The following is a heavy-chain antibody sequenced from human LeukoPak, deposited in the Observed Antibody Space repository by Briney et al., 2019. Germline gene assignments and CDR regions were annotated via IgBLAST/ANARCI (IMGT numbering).Heavy chain of an antibody. J-gene: IGHJ4*02. CDR1: GGSISSHY. CDR2: IYYSGST. Sequence: SETLSLTCTVSGGSISSHYWSWIRQPPGKGLEWIGYIYYSGSTNYNPSLKSRVTISVDTSKNQFSLKLSSVTAADTAVYYCARVATVETPPDYWGQGTLVTVSS. D-gene: IGHD4-23*01. V-gene: IGHV4-59*11. CDR3: ARVATVETPPDY.